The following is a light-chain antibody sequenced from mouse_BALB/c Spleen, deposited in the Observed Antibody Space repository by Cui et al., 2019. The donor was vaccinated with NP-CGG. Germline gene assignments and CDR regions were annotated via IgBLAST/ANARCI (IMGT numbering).Light chain of an antibody. J-gene: IGLJ1*01. Sequence: QAVVTQEHAFTTSPGETVTLTCRSSTGAVTTNNFANWVQEKPDHLFTGLIGGTNNRAPGVPARFSGSLIGDKAALTITGAQTEDEAIYFCALWYSNHWVFGGGTKLTVL. CDR1: TGAVTTNNF. CDR3: ALWYSNHWV. CDR2: GTN. V-gene: IGLV1*01.